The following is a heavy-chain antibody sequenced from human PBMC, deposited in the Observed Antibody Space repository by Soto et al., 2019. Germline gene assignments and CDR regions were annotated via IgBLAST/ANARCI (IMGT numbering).Heavy chain of an antibody. Sequence: ETLSLTCTVSGGYISSYYWTWIRQPPGKGLEWIGYIYYSGSTNYNPSLKSRVTMSIDTSKNQFSLKLSSVTAADTAVYYCARAFGSTMPSLFWGQGTLVTVSS. CDR2: IYYSGST. CDR3: ARAFGSTMPSLF. CDR1: GGYISSYY. V-gene: IGHV4-59*01. D-gene: IGHD2-2*01. J-gene: IGHJ4*02.